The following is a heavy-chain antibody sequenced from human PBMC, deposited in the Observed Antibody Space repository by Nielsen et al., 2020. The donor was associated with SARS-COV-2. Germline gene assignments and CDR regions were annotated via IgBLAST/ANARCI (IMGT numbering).Heavy chain of an antibody. CDR2: ISGSGGST. V-gene: IGHV3-23*01. CDR3: ARDRIRGYSYGYGWFDP. D-gene: IGHD5-18*01. Sequence: VRQAPGKGLEWVSAISGSGGSTYYADSVKGRFTISRDNSKNTLYLQMNSLRAEDTAVYYCARDRIRGYSYGYGWFDPWGQGTLVTVSS. J-gene: IGHJ5*02.